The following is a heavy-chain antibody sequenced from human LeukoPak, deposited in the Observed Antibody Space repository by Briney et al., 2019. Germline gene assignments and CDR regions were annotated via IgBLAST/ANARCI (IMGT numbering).Heavy chain of an antibody. Sequence: GGSLRLSCAASGFTFSTHVMYWVRQAPGKGLEWVSYISSSGSTIYYADSVKGRFTISRDNAKNSLYLQMNSLRAEDTAVYYCARDRKDIVVVPANYYYYGMDVWGQGTTVTVSS. CDR2: ISSSGSTI. CDR1: GFTFSTHV. J-gene: IGHJ6*02. V-gene: IGHV3-48*03. CDR3: ARDRKDIVVVPANYYYYGMDV. D-gene: IGHD2-2*01.